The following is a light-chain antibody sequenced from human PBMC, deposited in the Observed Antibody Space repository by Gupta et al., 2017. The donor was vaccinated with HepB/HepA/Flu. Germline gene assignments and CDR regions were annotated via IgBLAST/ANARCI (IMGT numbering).Light chain of an antibody. J-gene: IGLJ3*02. V-gene: IGLV8-61*01. CDR3: VLYMGSGISV. Sequence: QTVVTQEPSFSVSPGGTVTLTCGLSSGSVSTTYYPSWYQQTPGQAPRTLIYSKNQRSAGVPARFSGSIRGNTAALTITGAQADDESDYYCVLYMGSGISVFGGGTKLTVL. CDR1: SGSVSTTYY. CDR2: SKN.